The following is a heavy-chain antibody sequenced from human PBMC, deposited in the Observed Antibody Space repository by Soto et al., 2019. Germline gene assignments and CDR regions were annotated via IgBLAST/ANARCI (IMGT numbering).Heavy chain of an antibody. CDR3: AKDQGSSWYEVGY. D-gene: IGHD6-13*01. J-gene: IGHJ4*02. V-gene: IGHV3-23*01. Sequence: EVQLLESGGGLVQPGGSLRLSCAASGFTFSNYAVTWVRQAPGKGLEWVSTISGSRGSTYYADSVKGRFTISRDNSKNTLYLQMNSLRAEDTAVYYGAKDQGSSWYEVGYWGQGTLVTVSS. CDR1: GFTFSNYA. CDR2: ISGSRGST.